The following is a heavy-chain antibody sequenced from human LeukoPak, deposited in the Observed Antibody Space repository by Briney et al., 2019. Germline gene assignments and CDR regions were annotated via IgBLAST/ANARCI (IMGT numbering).Heavy chain of an antibody. CDR3: ARVGVNCSGGSCYYYYYYYLDV. CDR2: ISYNGGST. Sequence: GGSLRLSCAASGFTFSNYAMHWVRQAPGKGLEYVSAISYNGGSTYYANSVKGRFTISRDNSKNTLYLQMGSLIAEDMAVYYCARVGVNCSGGSCYYYYYYYLDVWGKGTTVTVSS. J-gene: IGHJ6*03. CDR1: GFTFSNYA. V-gene: IGHV3-64*01. D-gene: IGHD2-15*01.